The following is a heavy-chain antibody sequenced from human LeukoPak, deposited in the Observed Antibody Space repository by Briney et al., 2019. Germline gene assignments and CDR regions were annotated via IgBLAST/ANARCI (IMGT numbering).Heavy chain of an antibody. CDR3: ARAQVVVAATNWFDP. D-gene: IGHD2-15*01. CDR2: IYPGDSDT. Sequence: GESLKISCKGSGYSFTSYWIGWVRQMPGKGLEWMGIIYPGDSDTRYSPSFRGQVTISADRSISTAYLQWSSLKASDTAMYYCARAQVVVAATNWFDPWGQGTLDTVSS. V-gene: IGHV5-51*01. CDR1: GYSFTSYW. J-gene: IGHJ5*02.